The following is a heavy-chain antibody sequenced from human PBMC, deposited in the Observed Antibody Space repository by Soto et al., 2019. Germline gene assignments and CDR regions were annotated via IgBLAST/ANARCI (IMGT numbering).Heavy chain of an antibody. Sequence: SETLSLTCGVYGASFTSNYWSWVRQPPAKGLEWIGEINHNGLTNYNPSLKSRVTISVDTSKNQYSLKLTSVTAADTAVYYCASARWDYWGQGTLVTVSS. CDR2: INHNGLT. CDR1: GASFTSNY. J-gene: IGHJ4*02. CDR3: ASARWDY. V-gene: IGHV4-34*01. D-gene: IGHD2-15*01.